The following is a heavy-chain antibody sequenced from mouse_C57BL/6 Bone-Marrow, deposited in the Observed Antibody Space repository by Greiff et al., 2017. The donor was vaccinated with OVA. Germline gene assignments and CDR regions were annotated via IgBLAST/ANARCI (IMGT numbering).Heavy chain of an antibody. CDR1: GYTFTSYW. J-gene: IGHJ2*01. CDR3: ARAGGLRRAY. V-gene: IGHV1-50*01. Sequence: VQLQQPGAELVKPGASVKLSCKASGYTFTSYWMQWVKQRPGQGLEWIGEIDPSDSYTNYNQKFKGKATLTVDTSSSTAYMQLSSLTSEDSAVYYCARAGGLRRAYWGQGTTLTVSS. D-gene: IGHD2-4*01. CDR2: IDPSDSYT.